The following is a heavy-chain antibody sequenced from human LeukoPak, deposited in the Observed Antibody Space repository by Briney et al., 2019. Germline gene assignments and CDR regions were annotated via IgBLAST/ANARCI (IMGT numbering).Heavy chain of an antibody. V-gene: IGHV1-8*01. D-gene: IGHD5-24*01. CDR1: GYTFTSYD. CDR2: MNPNSGNT. J-gene: IGHJ5*02. Sequence: ASVKVSCKASGYTFTSYDINWVRQATGQGLEWIGWMNPNSGNTDYAQKFQGRVTMTRDTSITTAYMELSSLRSEDTAVYYCARGRWLQQRPNWFDPWGQGTLVTVSS. CDR3: ARGRWLQQRPNWFDP.